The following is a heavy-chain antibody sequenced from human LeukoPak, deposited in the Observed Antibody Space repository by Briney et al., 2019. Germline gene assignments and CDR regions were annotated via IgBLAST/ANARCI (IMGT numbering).Heavy chain of an antibody. J-gene: IGHJ4*02. CDR1: GGSFSGYY. CDR3: ARLAYCGGDCFYFDY. V-gene: IGHV4-34*01. Sequence: ETLSLTCAVYGGSFSGYYWSWIRQPPGKGLEWIGSIYYSGSTYYNPSLKSRVTISVDTSKNQFSLKLSSVTAADTAVYYCARLAYCGGDCFYFDYWGQGTLVTVSS. D-gene: IGHD2-21*02. CDR2: IYYSGST.